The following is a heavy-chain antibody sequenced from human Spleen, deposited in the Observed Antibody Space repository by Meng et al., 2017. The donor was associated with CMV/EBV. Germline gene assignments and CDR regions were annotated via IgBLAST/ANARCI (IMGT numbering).Heavy chain of an antibody. CDR2: IRYDGTNT. V-gene: IGHV3-30*02. CDR3: AKDPEGFSSAFDS. CDR1: GFTFSNYA. Sequence: GESLKISCAASGFTFSNYAMHWVRRAPGKGLEWVTFIRYDGTNTYYADSVKGRFTISRDNSKKMLYLQMSTLRPEDTALYYCAKDPEGFSSAFDSWGRGTLVTVSS. J-gene: IGHJ4*02. D-gene: IGHD6-19*01.